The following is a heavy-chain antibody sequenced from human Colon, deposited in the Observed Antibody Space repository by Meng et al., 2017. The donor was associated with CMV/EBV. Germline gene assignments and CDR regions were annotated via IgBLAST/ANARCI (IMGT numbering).Heavy chain of an antibody. CDR2: ISSSSSYI. D-gene: IGHD6-6*01. CDR1: GFTFSSYS. Sequence: GESLKISCAASGFTFSSYSMNWVRQAPGKGLEWVSSISSSSSYIYYADSVKGRFTISRDNAKNSLYLQMNSLRAEDTAVYYCARGRSEYSSSSFGYRGQGTLVTVSS. V-gene: IGHV3-21*01. J-gene: IGHJ4*02. CDR3: ARGRSEYSSSSFGY.